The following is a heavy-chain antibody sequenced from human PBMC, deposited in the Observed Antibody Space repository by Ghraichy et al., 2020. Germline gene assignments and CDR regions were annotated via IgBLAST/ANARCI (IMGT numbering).Heavy chain of an antibody. CDR1: GGSISGYY. Sequence: SETLSLTCTVSGGSISGYYWSWIRQPPGKGLEWIGYISDSGSTNYSPSLKSRVSISVDTSTNQFSLNLSSVTAADTAVYYCARYFDWPHAFDIWGQGTMVTVSS. CDR3: ARYFDWPHAFDI. CDR2: ISDSGST. D-gene: IGHD3-9*01. J-gene: IGHJ3*02. V-gene: IGHV4-59*01.